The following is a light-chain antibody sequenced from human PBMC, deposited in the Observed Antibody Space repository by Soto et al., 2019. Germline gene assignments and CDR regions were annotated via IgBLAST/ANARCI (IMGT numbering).Light chain of an antibody. J-gene: IGKJ4*01. V-gene: IGKV1-5*01. CDR2: DAS. CDR3: QKYGNTPLS. Sequence: DIQMTQTPSTLSGSVGDGVTITCRASQSISSWLAWYQQKPGKAPKLLIYDASSLESGVPSRFSGSGSGTDFTLTISRLEPEDFAVYYCQKYGNTPLSFGGGTKVDIK. CDR1: QSISSW.